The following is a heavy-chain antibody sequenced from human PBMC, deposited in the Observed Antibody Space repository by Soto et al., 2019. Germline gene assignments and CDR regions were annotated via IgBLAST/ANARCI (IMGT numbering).Heavy chain of an antibody. CDR3: TSASIGTSLTF. CDR2: IRTKGYGGTT. J-gene: IGHJ4*02. V-gene: IGHV3-49*03. CDR1: GFTFGDHY. D-gene: IGHD6-13*01. Sequence: PGGSLRLSCTTSGFTFGDHYISWFRQAPGKGLEWVGFIRTKGYGGTTDYAASVKGRFTISRDDSKSIAYLQMNSLQTEDTAVYFCTSASIGTSLTFWGQGTLVTVSS.